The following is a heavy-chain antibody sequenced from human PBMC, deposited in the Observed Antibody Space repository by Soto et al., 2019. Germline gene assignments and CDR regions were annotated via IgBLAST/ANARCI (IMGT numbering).Heavy chain of an antibody. CDR2: SGAGDDT. V-gene: IGHV3-13*01. J-gene: IGHJ6*03. D-gene: IGHD2-2*01. CDR1: GFTLSNFD. CDR3: AKVGCSSTSCYYYYYYYYMDV. Sequence: PGGSLRLSCATSGFTLSNFDMHWVRQTTGKGLEWVSSSGAGDDTYYAGSVKGRFSISRDKAKNTLYLQMSSLRAEDTAVYYCAKVGCSSTSCYYYYYYYYMDVWGKGTTVTVSS.